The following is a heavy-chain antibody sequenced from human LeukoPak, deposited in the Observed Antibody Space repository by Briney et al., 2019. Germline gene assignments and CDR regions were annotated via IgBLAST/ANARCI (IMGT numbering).Heavy chain of an antibody. CDR1: GGSTSINGFY. V-gene: IGHV4-39*01. D-gene: IGHD3-10*01. J-gene: IGHJ5*02. Sequence: PSETLSLTCAVSGGSTSINGFYWGWIRQPPGRGLEWIGSIYHTGSTYYNPSLQSRVTISADTSQNQFSLKLSAVTAADTAVYYCARHPLFYNDSVVQNWFDPWGQGTLVTVSS. CDR2: IYHTGST. CDR3: ARHPLFYNDSVVQNWFDP.